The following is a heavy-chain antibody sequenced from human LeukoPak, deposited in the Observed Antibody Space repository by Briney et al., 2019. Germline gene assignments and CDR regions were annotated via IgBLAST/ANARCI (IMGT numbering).Heavy chain of an antibody. CDR3: ARDGEYGAGSYYRGSFDY. V-gene: IGHV1-2*02. Sequence: ASVKVSCKASGYSFTAFYIHWVRQAPGQGLEWMGWIHPRSGDTRYAQKFQGRVTMARDTSISTVYMDLSSLGSDDTAVYYCARDGEYGAGSYYRGSFDYWGQGILVTVSS. D-gene: IGHD3-10*01. J-gene: IGHJ4*02. CDR1: GYSFTAFY. CDR2: IHPRSGDT.